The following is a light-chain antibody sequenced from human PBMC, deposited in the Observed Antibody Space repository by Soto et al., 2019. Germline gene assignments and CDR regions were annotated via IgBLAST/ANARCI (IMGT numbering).Light chain of an antibody. CDR3: QQYSNWPLIT. CDR1: QRVTTN. CDR2: GAS. Sequence: EIVMTQSPGAVSVTPGESATLSCRASQRVTTNFAWYQQKSGQAPRLLLYGASVRATGIPARFSGSGSGTEFTLTISSLQSADFAVYHCQQYSNWPLITFGQGTRLEIK. J-gene: IGKJ5*01. V-gene: IGKV3-15*01.